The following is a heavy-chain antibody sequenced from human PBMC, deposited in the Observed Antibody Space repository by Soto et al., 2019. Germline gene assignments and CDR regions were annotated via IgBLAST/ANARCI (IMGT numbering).Heavy chain of an antibody. V-gene: IGHV4-39*01. CDR2: LHFGGTT. CDR3: ARQTTGERQWTFDY. Sequence: QLQLQESGPGLVKPSETLSLTCIVSGDSFSSGFYYWGWIRQPPGKGLEWIATLHFGGTTFYSPSVESRVTTSVEAPKNQFSLRLSSVTAADTALYYCARQTTGERQWTFDYWGQGTLVTVSS. CDR1: GDSFSSGFYY. D-gene: IGHD4-17*01. J-gene: IGHJ4*02.